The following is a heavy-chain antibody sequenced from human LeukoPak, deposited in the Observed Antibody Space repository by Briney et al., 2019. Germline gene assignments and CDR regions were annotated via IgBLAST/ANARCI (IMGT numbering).Heavy chain of an antibody. V-gene: IGHV4-4*07. CDR1: GVSINPYY. Sequence: PSETLSLTCTVSGVSINPYYWDWIRQPAGKGLEWIGHIYKSGSTNYNPSLKSRVNMSLDTSKNQFSLKLRSVTPAETAVYFCARSFLDYMDVWGKGTTVTVSS. CDR2: IYKSGST. D-gene: IGHD2/OR15-2a*01. J-gene: IGHJ6*03. CDR3: ARSFLDYMDV.